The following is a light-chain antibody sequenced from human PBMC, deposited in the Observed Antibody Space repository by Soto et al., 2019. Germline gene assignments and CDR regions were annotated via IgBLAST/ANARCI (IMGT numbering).Light chain of an antibody. J-gene: IGKJ3*01. CDR1: ESISSY. V-gene: IGKV3-11*01. Sequence: EIVLTQSPATLSLSPGERATLSCRASESISSYLAWYQQKPDQAPRLLIYDASNRATGIPARFSGSGSGTEFTLTISSLEPEDFAFYYCHQRSTWPFTFGPGTKVDIK. CDR3: HQRSTWPFT. CDR2: DAS.